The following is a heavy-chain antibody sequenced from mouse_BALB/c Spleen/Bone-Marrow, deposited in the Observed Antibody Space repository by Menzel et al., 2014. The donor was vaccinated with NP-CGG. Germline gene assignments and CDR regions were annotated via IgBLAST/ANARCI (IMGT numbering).Heavy chain of an antibody. D-gene: IGHD2-1*01. CDR3: ARNHWYFDV. J-gene: IGHJ1*01. CDR1: GYIFISYT. CDR2: INPSSGYT. V-gene: IGHV1-4*02. Sequence: QVQLQQPAAELARPGASVEMSCKASGYIFISYTMHWVKQRPGQGLEWIGYINPSSGYTEYNQKFKDKTTLTADKSSSTAYMQLSSLTSEDSAVYYCARNHWYFDVWGAGTTVTVPS.